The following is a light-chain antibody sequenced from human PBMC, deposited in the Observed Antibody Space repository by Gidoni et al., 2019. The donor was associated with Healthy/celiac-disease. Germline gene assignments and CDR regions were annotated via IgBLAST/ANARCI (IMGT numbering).Light chain of an antibody. Sequence: EIVLTQSPATLSLSPGERATLSCRASQSVSSYLAWYQQKPGQAPRLLIYDASNRATGIPARFSGSGSGTDFTLTISSLEPEDFAVYYCHQRSNWPPFTFXPXTKVDIK. CDR2: DAS. J-gene: IGKJ3*01. CDR3: HQRSNWPPFT. CDR1: QSVSSY. V-gene: IGKV3-11*01.